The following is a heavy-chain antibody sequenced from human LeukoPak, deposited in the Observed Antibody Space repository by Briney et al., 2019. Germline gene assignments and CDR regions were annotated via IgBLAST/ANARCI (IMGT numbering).Heavy chain of an antibody. D-gene: IGHD6-19*01. J-gene: IGHJ4*02. V-gene: IGHV3-53*01. CDR1: GFTVSSNY. CDR2: IYSGSST. Sequence: GSLRLSCAASGFTVSSNYMSWVRQAPGKGLDWVSIIYSGSSTFYADSVKRRFTISRDNSKNTLFLQMNSLRAEDTAVYYCTLDLMIGFSSGWHFAYWGQGTLVTVSS. CDR3: TLDLMIGFSSGWHFAY.